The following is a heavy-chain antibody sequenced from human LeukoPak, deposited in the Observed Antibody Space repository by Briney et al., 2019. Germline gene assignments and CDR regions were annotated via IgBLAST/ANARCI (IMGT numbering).Heavy chain of an antibody. V-gene: IGHV1-24*01. CDR1: GYTLTELS. CDR3: ATGYYDSSGYFYLLAFDI. CDR2: FDPEDGET. J-gene: IGHJ3*02. Sequence: ASAKVSCKVSGYTLTELSMHWVRQAPGKGLEWMGGFDPEDGETIYAQKFQGRVTMTEDTSTDTAYMELSSLRSEDTAVYYCATGYYDSSGYFYLLAFDIWGQGTMVTVSS. D-gene: IGHD3-22*01.